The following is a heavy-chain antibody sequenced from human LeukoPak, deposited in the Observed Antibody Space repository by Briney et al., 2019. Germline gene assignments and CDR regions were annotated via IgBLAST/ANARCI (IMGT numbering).Heavy chain of an antibody. CDR2: IYYSGST. J-gene: IGHJ5*02. CDR3: ARQADFDWFDP. D-gene: IGHD3-3*01. Sequence: SETLSLTCTVSGGSISSYYWSWIRQPPGRGLEWIGYIYYSGSTNYNPSLKSRVTISVDTSKNQFSLKLSSVTAADTAVYYCARQADFDWFDPWGQGTLVTVSS. CDR1: GGSISSYY. V-gene: IGHV4-59*01.